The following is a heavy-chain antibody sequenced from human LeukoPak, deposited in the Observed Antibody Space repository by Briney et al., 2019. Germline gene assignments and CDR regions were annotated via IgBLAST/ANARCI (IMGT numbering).Heavy chain of an antibody. D-gene: IGHD3-22*01. CDR2: ISWNSGSI. Sequence: PGGSLRLSCAASGFTFDDYAMHWVRQAPGKGLEWVSGISWNSGSIGYADSVKGRFTISRDNAKNSLYLQMNSLRAEDTAVYYCARDPHPYYYDSSGYYYGYGMDVWGQGTTVTVSS. J-gene: IGHJ6*02. CDR3: ARDPHPYYYDSSGYYYGYGMDV. CDR1: GFTFDDYA. V-gene: IGHV3-9*01.